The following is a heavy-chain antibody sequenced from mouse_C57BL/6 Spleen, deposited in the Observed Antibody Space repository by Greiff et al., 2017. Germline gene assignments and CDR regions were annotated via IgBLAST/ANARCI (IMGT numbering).Heavy chain of an antibody. V-gene: IGHV1-22*01. CDR1: GYTFTDYN. CDR3: ARYDYGSSYYAMDY. D-gene: IGHD1-1*01. Sequence: EVKLMESGPELVKPGASVKMSCKASGYTFTDYNMHWVKQSHGKSLEWIGYINPNNGGTSYNQKFKGKATLTVNKSSSTAYMELRSLTSEDSAVYYCARYDYGSSYYAMDYWGQGTSVTVSS. CDR2: INPNNGGT. J-gene: IGHJ4*01.